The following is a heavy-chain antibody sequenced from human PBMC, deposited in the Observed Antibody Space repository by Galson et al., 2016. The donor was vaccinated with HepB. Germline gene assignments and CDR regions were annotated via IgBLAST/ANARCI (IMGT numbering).Heavy chain of an antibody. D-gene: IGHD1-26*01. Sequence: SLRLSCAASGFTFSDYYMSWIRQAPGKGLEWLSYISESGSTIQYADSVKGRFTISRDNAKHSVSLQMNRLRGEDAAVYYCAKYSGSTSYFDLWGRGTLVTVSS. V-gene: IGHV3-11*01. CDR3: AKYSGSTSYFDL. CDR2: ISESGSTI. CDR1: GFTFSDYY. J-gene: IGHJ4*02.